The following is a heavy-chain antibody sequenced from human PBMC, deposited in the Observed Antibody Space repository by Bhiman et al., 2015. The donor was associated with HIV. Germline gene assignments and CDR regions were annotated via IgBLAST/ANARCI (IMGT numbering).Heavy chain of an antibody. D-gene: IGHD2-15*01. Sequence: EVQLVESGGGFVQSGGSLRLSCAASGFTFDDYGMSWVRLAPGKGLEWVSGINWNGGTTGYADSVKGRFTLSRDNAKNSLYLQMNSLRAEDTALYYCARDMRRYCSGGSCPNNYWGQGTLVTVSS. CDR1: GFTFDDYG. CDR2: INWNGGTT. V-gene: IGHV3-20*04. J-gene: IGHJ4*02. CDR3: ARDMRRYCSGGSCPNNY.